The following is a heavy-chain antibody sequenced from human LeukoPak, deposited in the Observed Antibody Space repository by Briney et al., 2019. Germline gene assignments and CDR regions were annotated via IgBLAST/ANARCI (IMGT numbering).Heavy chain of an antibody. D-gene: IGHD2-21*01. V-gene: IGHV4-59*01. CDR2: IYYSGST. Sequence: PSETLSLTCTVSGGSISSYYWSWIRQPPGKGLEWIGYIYYSGSTNYNPSLKSRVTISVDTSKNQFSLKLSSVTAADTAVYYCASTNDCGGACNWFDPWGQGTLVTVSS. J-gene: IGHJ5*02. CDR3: ASTNDCGGACNWFDP. CDR1: GGSISSYY.